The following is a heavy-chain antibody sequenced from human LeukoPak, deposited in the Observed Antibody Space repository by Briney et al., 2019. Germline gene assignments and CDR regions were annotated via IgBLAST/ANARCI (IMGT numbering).Heavy chain of an antibody. J-gene: IGHJ4*02. CDR1: GFTVSRNY. Sequence: GGSLRLSCAASGFTVSRNYMSWVRQAPGKGLEWVSVIYSDGSTYHADSVKGRFTISRDNSKNTLYLQMNSLRSEDTAVYYCARGGEGFWSGYYVSSFDYWGQGTLVTVSS. V-gene: IGHV3-53*05. D-gene: IGHD3-3*01. CDR2: IYSDGST. CDR3: ARGGEGFWSGYYVSSFDY.